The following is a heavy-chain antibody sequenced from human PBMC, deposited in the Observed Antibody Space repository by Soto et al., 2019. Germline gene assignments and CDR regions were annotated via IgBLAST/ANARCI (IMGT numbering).Heavy chain of an antibody. J-gene: IGHJ4*02. V-gene: IGHV3-30-3*01. CDR3: ARDPKTSGGQHWAFNYFDS. D-gene: IGHD7-27*01. CDR1: GFSFSISP. Sequence: QVQLVESGGGVVQPGRSLRLSCAASGFSFSISPMHWVRQAPGKGPEWVALISYDGTNKFYADSVKGRFTISRDNSKSTLYLQVDSLRPEDAVYYCARDPKTSGGQHWAFNYFDSWGQGTLVTVSS. CDR2: ISYDGTNK.